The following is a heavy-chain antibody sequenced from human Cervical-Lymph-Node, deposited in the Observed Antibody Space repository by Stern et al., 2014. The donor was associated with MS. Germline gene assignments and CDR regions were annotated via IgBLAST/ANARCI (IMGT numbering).Heavy chain of an antibody. J-gene: IGHJ4*02. V-gene: IGHV1-69*01. CDR3: ATTRGYSYGNFDY. CDR2: VIPIFSTT. CDR1: GGTFSSYA. Sequence: EQLVDSGAEVKKPGSSAKVSCKASGGTFSSYAISWVRQAPGQGLEWLGGVIPIFSTTNYAQTFQGRVTITADESTSTAYMELSSLRSEDTAVYYCATTRGYSYGNFDYWGQGTLVTVSS. D-gene: IGHD5-18*01.